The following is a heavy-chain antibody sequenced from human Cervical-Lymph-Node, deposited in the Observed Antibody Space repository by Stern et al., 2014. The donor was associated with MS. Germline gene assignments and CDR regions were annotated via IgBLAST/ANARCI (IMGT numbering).Heavy chain of an antibody. CDR1: GFGFSSFA. V-gene: IGHV3-30-3*02. Sequence: VQLVESGGGVVQPGRSLRLSCVASGFGFSSFALPWVRQAPGKGLEWVAAISHDGSTRYYADSVKGRFAISRDNSKETLNLQMNSLSAEDTSVYYCAARGVLRIGQILDYWGQGTLVTVSS. CDR3: AARGVLRIGQILDY. D-gene: IGHD2-15*01. J-gene: IGHJ4*02. CDR2: ISHDGSTR.